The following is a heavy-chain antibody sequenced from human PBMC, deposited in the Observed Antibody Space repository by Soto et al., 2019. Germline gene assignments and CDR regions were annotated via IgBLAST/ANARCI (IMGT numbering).Heavy chain of an antibody. CDR1: GYTFNIYG. V-gene: IGHV1-18*01. CDR3: VRYYSGYAGANAFDI. CDR2: ILSRNGDT. J-gene: IGHJ3*02. Sequence: QVQLVQSGAEVKEPGASVRVSCKASGYTFNIYGITWVRQAPGQGLEWMGGILSRNGDTKYAQKLQGRVTMTTDTSTSTAYMELRSLRSDDTAVYYCVRYYSGYAGANAFDIWGQGTMVTVSS. D-gene: IGHD5-12*01.